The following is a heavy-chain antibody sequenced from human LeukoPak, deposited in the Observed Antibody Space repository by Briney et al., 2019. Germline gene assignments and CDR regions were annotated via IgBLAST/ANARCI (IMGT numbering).Heavy chain of an antibody. J-gene: IGHJ6*03. V-gene: IGHV3-9*01. CDR2: ISWNSGSI. Sequence: GGSLRLSCAASGFTFDDYAMHWVRQAPGKGLEWVSGISWNSGSIGYADSVKGRFTIFRDNAKNSLYLQMNSLRAEDTALYYCAKGRAFANMDVWGKGTTVTISS. CDR3: AKGRAFANMDV. D-gene: IGHD3-10*01. CDR1: GFTFDDYA.